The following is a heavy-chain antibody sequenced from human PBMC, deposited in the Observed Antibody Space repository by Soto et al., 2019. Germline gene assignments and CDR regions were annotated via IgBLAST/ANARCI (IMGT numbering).Heavy chain of an antibody. CDR1: GFTFSNHA. D-gene: IGHD4-4*01. V-gene: IGHV3-23*01. Sequence: EVQLLDSGGALVQPGGSLRLSCATSGFTFSNHAMSWVRQAPGKGLEWVSTFTTSGDFTYYADSVKGRFTISRDNSKSTLYLQRNSLRVEDTAVYYCARHVTDWGQGTLVTVSS. J-gene: IGHJ4*02. CDR2: FTTSGDFT. CDR3: ARHVTD.